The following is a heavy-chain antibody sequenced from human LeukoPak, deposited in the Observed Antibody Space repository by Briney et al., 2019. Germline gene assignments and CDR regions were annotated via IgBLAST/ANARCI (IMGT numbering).Heavy chain of an antibody. Sequence: SETLSLTCAVYGGSFSGYYWSCIRQPPGKGLEWIGEINHSGSTNYNPSLKSRVTISVDTSKNQFSLKLSSVTAADTAVYYCARGLYYYDSSALDYWGQGTLVTVSS. J-gene: IGHJ4*02. CDR3: ARGLYYYDSSALDY. V-gene: IGHV4-34*01. CDR2: INHSGST. D-gene: IGHD3-22*01. CDR1: GGSFSGYY.